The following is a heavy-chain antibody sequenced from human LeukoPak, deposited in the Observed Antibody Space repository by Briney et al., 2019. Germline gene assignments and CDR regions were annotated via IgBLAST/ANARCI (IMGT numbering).Heavy chain of an antibody. CDR3: ARSSGSSDYGN. V-gene: IGHV4-39*07. Sequence: SETLSLTCTVSGDSISSDYWGWIRQPPGKGLEWIGSLYYSGSTSYNPSLKSRVTISRDTSKNQFSLRLNSVTAGDTAVYYCARSSGSSDYGNWGQGTLVTVSS. J-gene: IGHJ4*02. CDR1: GDSISSDY. D-gene: IGHD4-17*01. CDR2: LYYSGST.